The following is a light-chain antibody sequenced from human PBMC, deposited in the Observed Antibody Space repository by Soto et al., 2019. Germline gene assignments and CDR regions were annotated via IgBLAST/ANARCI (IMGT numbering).Light chain of an antibody. CDR2: AAS. J-gene: IGKJ1*01. CDR1: QSISSY. CDR3: QQSYSTLRT. V-gene: IGKV1-39*01. Sequence: DIQMTQSPSSLSASVGDRVTITCRASQSISSYLNWYQQKPGKAPKLLIYAASSLETGVPSRFSGSGSGTDFTLTISSLQPEDFAGYYCQQSYSTLRTFGQGTKV.